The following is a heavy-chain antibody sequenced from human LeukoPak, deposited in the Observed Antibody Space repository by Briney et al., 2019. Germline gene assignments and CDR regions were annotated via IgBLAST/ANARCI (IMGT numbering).Heavy chain of an antibody. D-gene: IGHD5-18*01. V-gene: IGHV3-64*04. CDR2: ISSNGGST. J-gene: IGHJ4*02. CDR3: ARGRLQLWLILDY. CDR1: GFTFSSYA. Sequence: GGSLRLSCLASGFTFSSYAMHWVRQAPGKGLEYVSAISSNGGSTYYADSVKGRFTISRDNSKNTLYLQMNSLRAEDTAVYYCARGRLQLWLILDYWGQGTLVTVSS.